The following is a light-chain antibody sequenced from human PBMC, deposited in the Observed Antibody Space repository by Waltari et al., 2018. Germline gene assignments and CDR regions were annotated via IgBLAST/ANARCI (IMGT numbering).Light chain of an antibody. CDR2: GAS. Sequence: EIVMTQSPATLSVSPGERAPLSCRASQSVSSNLAWYQQKPGQAPRLLIYGASTRATGIPARFSGSGSGTEFTLTISSLQSEDFAVYYCQQYNNWPVLTFGQGTKVEIK. CDR1: QSVSSN. V-gene: IGKV3-15*01. CDR3: QQYNNWPVLT. J-gene: IGKJ1*01.